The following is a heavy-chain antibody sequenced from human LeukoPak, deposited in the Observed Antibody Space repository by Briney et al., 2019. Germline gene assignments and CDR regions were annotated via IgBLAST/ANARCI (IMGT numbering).Heavy chain of an antibody. CDR2: IDPSDSYT. D-gene: IGHD3-10*01. J-gene: IGHJ4*02. CDR1: GYSFTSYW. Sequence: PGESLKISCKGSGYSFTSYWISWVRQMPGKGLEWMGRIDPSDSYTNYSPSFQGHVTISADKSISTAYPQWSSLKASDTAMYYCASGGSGSYPVNYWGQGTLVTVSS. V-gene: IGHV5-10-1*01. CDR3: ASGGSGSYPVNY.